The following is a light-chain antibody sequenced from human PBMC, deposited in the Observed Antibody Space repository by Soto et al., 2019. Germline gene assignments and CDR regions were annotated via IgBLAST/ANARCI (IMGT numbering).Light chain of an antibody. V-gene: IGKV3-15*01. CDR2: GAS. Sequence: EIVMTQSPATLSVSPGERATLSCRASQSVTTNLAWYQQKLGQAPRLLIYGASTRATGIPARFSGSGSGTEFTLTISSLQSEDFAVYYCQQSNNWPLTFGGGTKVELK. J-gene: IGKJ4*01. CDR3: QQSNNWPLT. CDR1: QSVTTN.